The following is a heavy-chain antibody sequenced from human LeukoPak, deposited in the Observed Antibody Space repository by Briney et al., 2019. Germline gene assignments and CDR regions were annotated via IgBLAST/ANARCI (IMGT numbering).Heavy chain of an antibody. CDR1: GYTFSDFS. V-gene: IGHV3-21*01. CDR2: ISFRSNYR. J-gene: IGHJ4*02. D-gene: IGHD3-22*01. Sequence: PGGSLRLSCAASGYTFSDFSVNWVRQAPGKGLNWVSSISFRSNYRYYADSVRGRFTISRDDARDSLFLQMNSLRAEDTAVYFCVRLRRNNDRSGYYYYYDYWGQGTLVTVSS. CDR3: VRLRRNNDRSGYYYYYDY.